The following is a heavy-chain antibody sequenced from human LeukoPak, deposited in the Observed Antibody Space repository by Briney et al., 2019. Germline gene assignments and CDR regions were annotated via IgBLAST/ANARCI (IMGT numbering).Heavy chain of an antibody. CDR1: GFTFSSYS. V-gene: IGHV3-21*01. Sequence: GGSLRLSCAASGFTFSSYSMSWVRQAAGKGLEWVSSISSSSSYIYYADSVKGRFTISRHNAKNSLYLQMDSLRAEDTAVYYCARVSSSWHYFDYWGQGTLVTVSS. D-gene: IGHD6-13*01. CDR3: ARVSSSWHYFDY. CDR2: ISSSSSYI. J-gene: IGHJ4*02.